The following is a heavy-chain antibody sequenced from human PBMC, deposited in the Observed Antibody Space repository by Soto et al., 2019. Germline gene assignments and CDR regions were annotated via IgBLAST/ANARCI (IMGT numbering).Heavy chain of an antibody. CDR2: ISSNGGST. V-gene: IGHV3-64*01. J-gene: IGHJ6*02. CDR1: GFTFSRYA. Sequence: EVQLVESGGGLVQPGGSLRLSCAASGFTFSRYAMHWFRQAPGKGLEYVSTISSNGGSTYYANSVKGRFTISRDNSKNTLYLQMGSLRAEDMAVYYCARAGDYAGYYYGMDVWGQGTTVTVSS. CDR3: ARAGDYAGYYYGMDV. D-gene: IGHD4-17*01.